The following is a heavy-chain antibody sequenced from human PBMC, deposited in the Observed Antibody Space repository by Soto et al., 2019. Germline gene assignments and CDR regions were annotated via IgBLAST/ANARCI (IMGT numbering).Heavy chain of an antibody. CDR2: INHSGST. Sequence: ASETLSLTCAVYGGSFSGYHWSWIRQPPGKGLEWIGEINHSGSTNYNPSLKSRVTISVDTSKNQFSLKLSSVTAADTAVYYCARWGLGYCSSTSCFFDYWGQGTLVTVSS. J-gene: IGHJ4*02. V-gene: IGHV4-34*01. CDR3: ARWGLGYCSSTSCFFDY. CDR1: GGSFSGYH. D-gene: IGHD2-2*01.